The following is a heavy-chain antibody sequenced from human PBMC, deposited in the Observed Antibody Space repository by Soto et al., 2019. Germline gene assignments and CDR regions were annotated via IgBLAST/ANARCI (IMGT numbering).Heavy chain of an antibody. D-gene: IGHD3-3*02. V-gene: IGHV1-69*13. CDR1: GGTFSSYA. CDR3: ARKGPSSLFGVVIIRDDAFDI. CDR2: IIPIFGTA. J-gene: IGHJ3*02. Sequence: SVKVSCKASGGTFSSYAISWVRQAPGQGLEWMGGIIPIFGTANYAQKFQGRVTITADESTSTAYMELSSLRSEDTAVYYCARKGPSSLFGVVIIRDDAFDIWGQGTMVTVSS.